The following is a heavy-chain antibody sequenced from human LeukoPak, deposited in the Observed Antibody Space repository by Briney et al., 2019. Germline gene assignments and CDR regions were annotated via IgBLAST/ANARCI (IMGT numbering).Heavy chain of an antibody. J-gene: IGHJ4*02. CDR1: GFAFSSYA. Sequence: GGSLRLSCAASGFAFSSYAITWVRQAPGKGLEWVAFIRYDGSNKYYADSVKGRFTISRDYSKNTLYLQMNSLRAEDTAVYYCAKELNLRVIAAAGTVLDYWGQGTLVTVSS. CDR2: IRYDGSNK. D-gene: IGHD6-13*01. V-gene: IGHV3-30*02. CDR3: AKELNLRVIAAAGTVLDY.